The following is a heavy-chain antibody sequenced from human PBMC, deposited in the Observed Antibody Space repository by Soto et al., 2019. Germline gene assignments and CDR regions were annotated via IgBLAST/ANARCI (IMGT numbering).Heavy chain of an antibody. D-gene: IGHD3-16*01. CDR1: GYSFTSQY. CDR3: AREQWRRPGGGGTEPLDI. CDR2: INPNGGST. Sequence: QVQLVQSGAEVKKPGASVKISCEASGYSFTSQYVHWVRQAPGQGLEWMGIINPNGGSTTYAQKFQGRVPKDKDTSTKKIEMGLSTPTSEDTAVYYRAREQWRRPGGGGTEPLDIWGQGTMVTVAS. J-gene: IGHJ3*02. V-gene: IGHV1-46*03.